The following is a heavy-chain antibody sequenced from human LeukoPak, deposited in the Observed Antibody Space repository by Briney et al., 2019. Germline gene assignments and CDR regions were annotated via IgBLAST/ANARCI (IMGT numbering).Heavy chain of an antibody. CDR2: ISGSGGST. CDR3: AKDPLARPGRGYFQH. V-gene: IGHV3-23*01. D-gene: IGHD3-10*01. Sequence: PGGSLRLSCAASGFTFSSYAMSWVRQAPGKGLEWVSAISGSGGSTYYADSVKGRFTISRDNSKNTLYLQMNSLRAEDTAVYYCAKDPLARPGRGYFQHWGQGTLVTVSS. CDR1: GFTFSSYA. J-gene: IGHJ1*01.